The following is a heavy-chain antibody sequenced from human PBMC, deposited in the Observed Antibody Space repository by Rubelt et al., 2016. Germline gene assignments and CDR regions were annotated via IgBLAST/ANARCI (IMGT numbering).Heavy chain of an antibody. CDR1: GGSITSGGYY. D-gene: IGHD4-17*01. V-gene: IGHV4-31*03. CDR2: IYYSGST. Sequence: QVQLQESGPGLVKPSQTLSLTCTVSGGSITSGGYYWSWIRQHPGKGLEWIGYIYYSGSTYYNPSLKSGVTVSVDTSKNQFSLKRSSVTAADTAVYYCARDAGENGVNGFDYWGQGTLVTVSS. CDR3: ARDAGENGVNGFDY. J-gene: IGHJ4*02.